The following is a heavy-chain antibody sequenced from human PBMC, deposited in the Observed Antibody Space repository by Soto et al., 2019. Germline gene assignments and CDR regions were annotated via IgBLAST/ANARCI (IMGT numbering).Heavy chain of an antibody. D-gene: IGHD1-26*01. CDR1: GGSISNGGYL. J-gene: IGHJ5*02. V-gene: IGHV4-30-2*01. CDR2: IYHSGST. Sequence: LCLTCHVAGGSISNGGYLRSCIRQPPGKGLEWIGYIYHSGSTYYNPSLKSRVTISVDRSKNQFSLKLSSVTAADTAVYYCARGVGRSANWFDPWGQGTLVTVSS. CDR3: ARGVGRSANWFDP.